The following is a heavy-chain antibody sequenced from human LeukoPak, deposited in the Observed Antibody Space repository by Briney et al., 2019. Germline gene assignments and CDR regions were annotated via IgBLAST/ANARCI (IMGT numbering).Heavy chain of an antibody. V-gene: IGHV3-21*01. CDR3: ARPVFGSDSDCDY. J-gene: IGHJ4*02. Sequence: PGGSLRLSCAASGFTFSSYSMNWVRQAPGKGLEWVSSISSSSSYIYYADSVKGRFTISRDNSKNTLYLQMNSLRAEDTAVYYCARPVFGSDSDCDYWGQGALVTVSS. CDR1: GFTFSSYS. D-gene: IGHD3-10*02. CDR2: ISSSSSYI.